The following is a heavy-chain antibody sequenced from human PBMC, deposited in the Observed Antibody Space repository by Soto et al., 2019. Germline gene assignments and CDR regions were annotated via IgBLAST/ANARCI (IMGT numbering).Heavy chain of an antibody. Sequence: EVQLLESGGTLVQPGESLRLSCEVSGFSFSSFAMNWVRQAPGGGLEWVSSIGGTATSYADSVKGRFTISSDNSKNTVYLQMTTLRGEATAVYYCAKRAVLLTTSGGSCNGFARWG. CDR1: GFSFSSFA. CDR2: IGGTAT. CDR3: AKRAVLLTTSGGSCNGFAR. J-gene: IGHJ6*01. D-gene: IGHD3-10*01. V-gene: IGHV3-23*01.